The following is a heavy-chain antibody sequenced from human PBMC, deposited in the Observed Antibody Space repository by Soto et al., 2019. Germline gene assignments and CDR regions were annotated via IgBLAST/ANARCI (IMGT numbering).Heavy chain of an antibody. D-gene: IGHD3-22*01. V-gene: IGHV1-69*12. CDR2: IIPIFGTA. J-gene: IGHJ2*01. CDR3: ARERIGTMIVVVTSGFDL. Sequence: QVQLVQSGAEVKKPGSSVKVSCKASGGTFRSYAISWVRQAPGQGLEWMGGIIPIFGTANYAQKFQGRVTITADESTSTAYMELSSLRSEDTAVYYCARERIGTMIVVVTSGFDLWGRGTLVTVSS. CDR1: GGTFRSYA.